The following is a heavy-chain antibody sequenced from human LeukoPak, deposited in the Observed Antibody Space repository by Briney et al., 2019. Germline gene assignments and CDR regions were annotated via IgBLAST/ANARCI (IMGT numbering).Heavy chain of an antibody. J-gene: IGHJ6*02. CDR3: ARSGTSRYYFYGMDV. CDR2: IYYTGST. CDR1: GGSISSSSYY. V-gene: IGHV4-61*05. D-gene: IGHD1/OR15-1a*01. Sequence: SETLSLTCTVSGGSISSSSYYWNWIRQPPGKGLEWIGYIYYTGSTNYNPSLKSRVTISVDTSKNQFSLKLNSVTATDTAVYYCARSGTSRYYFYGMDVWGQGTTVTVSS.